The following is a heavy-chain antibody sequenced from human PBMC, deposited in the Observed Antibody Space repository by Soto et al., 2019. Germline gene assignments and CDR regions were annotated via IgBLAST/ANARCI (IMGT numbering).Heavy chain of an antibody. CDR3: ARGLRGSGSYYRFYYYYGMDV. V-gene: IGHV4-39*07. CDR2: ISYIGST. D-gene: IGHD3-10*01. Sequence: SETLSLTCSVSDGSMNGRSYYWGWMRQPPGKGLEWIASISYIGSTYHNPSLKSRVTISVDTSKNQFSLKLSSVTAADTAVYYCARGLRGSGSYYRFYYYYGMDVWGQGTTVTVSS. J-gene: IGHJ6*02. CDR1: DGSMNGRSYY.